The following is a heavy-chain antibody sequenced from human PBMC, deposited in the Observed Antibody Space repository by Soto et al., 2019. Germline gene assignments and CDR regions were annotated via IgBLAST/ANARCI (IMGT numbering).Heavy chain of an antibody. Sequence: GGSLRLSCAASGFTFSQHWMSWVRQAPGKGLEWVANIKEDGGDKYYVDSVKGRFTISRDNAKNSLYLQLSSLRAEDTAVYWCVRDWGQLEDYFDYWGQGTMVTVSS. J-gene: IGHJ4*02. D-gene: IGHD6-6*01. CDR1: GFTFSQHW. V-gene: IGHV3-7*01. CDR2: IKEDGGDK. CDR3: VRDWGQLEDYFDY.